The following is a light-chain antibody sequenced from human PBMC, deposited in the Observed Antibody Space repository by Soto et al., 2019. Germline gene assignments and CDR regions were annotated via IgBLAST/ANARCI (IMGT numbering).Light chain of an antibody. CDR2: GAS. Sequence: EIVLTQSPGTLSLSPGERATLSCRASQSFSNNYLAWYQQKPGQAPRLAIYGASTRATGIPDRFSGSGSGTDFTLTISRLEPEDFAVYYCQQYGSSRTFGQGTKVEIK. CDR3: QQYGSSRT. CDR1: QSFSNNY. J-gene: IGKJ1*01. V-gene: IGKV3-20*01.